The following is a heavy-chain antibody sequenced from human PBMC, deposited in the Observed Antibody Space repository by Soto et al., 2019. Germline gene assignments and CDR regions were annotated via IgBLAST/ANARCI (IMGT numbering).Heavy chain of an antibody. Sequence: QVQLVQSGAEVKKPGSSVKVSCRASGGTFSSYAISWVRQAPGQGLEWMGGIIPTFGTANYAQKFQGRVTITADESTSTAYMELSSLRSEDTAVYYCVAPRSNYMNYFDYWGQGTLVTVSS. CDR2: IIPTFGTA. D-gene: IGHD4-4*01. CDR1: GGTFSSYA. CDR3: VAPRSNYMNYFDY. V-gene: IGHV1-69*01. J-gene: IGHJ4*02.